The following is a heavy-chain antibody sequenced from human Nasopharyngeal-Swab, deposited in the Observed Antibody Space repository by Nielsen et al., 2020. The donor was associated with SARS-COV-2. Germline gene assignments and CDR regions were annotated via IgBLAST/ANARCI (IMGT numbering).Heavy chain of an antibody. CDR1: GFTFSSYS. J-gene: IGHJ4*02. Sequence: GESLKISCAASGFTFSSYSMTWVRQAPGKGLEWVSSISSSNNYIYYADSVKGRFTISRDNAKNSLYLQMNSLRAEDTAVYYCARGYSSSWYDYWGQGTLVTVSS. V-gene: IGHV3-21*01. CDR3: ARGYSSSWYDY. D-gene: IGHD6-13*01. CDR2: ISSSNNYI.